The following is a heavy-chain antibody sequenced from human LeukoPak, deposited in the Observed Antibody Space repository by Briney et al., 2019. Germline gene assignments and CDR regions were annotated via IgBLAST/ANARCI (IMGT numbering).Heavy chain of an antibody. Sequence: GGSLRLSCAASGFTFSSFCMSWVRQAPGKGLEWVGRIKSKTYGRTTNYAAAVKGSFTISRDDSKNTLYLQMNSLKTKDTAVYYCTTDPAKGYSYGFYSSSWYNPSWGQGTLVTVS. D-gene: IGHD6-13*01. V-gene: IGHV3-15*01. J-gene: IGHJ5*02. CDR3: TTDPAKGYSYGFYSSSWYNPS. CDR2: IKSKTYGRTT. CDR1: GFTFSSFC.